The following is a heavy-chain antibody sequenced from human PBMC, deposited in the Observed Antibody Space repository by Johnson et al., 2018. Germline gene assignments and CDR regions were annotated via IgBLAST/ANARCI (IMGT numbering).Heavy chain of an antibody. CDR2: ISSSSSYI. Sequence: VQLVLSGGGLVKPGGSLRLSCAASGFTFSSYSMNWVRQAPGKGLEWVSSISSSSSYIYYADSVKGRFTISRDNAKNSLYLQRNSRGAGDTAVYYCARGPRPRFCSGGSCYENYGMDGWGQGTTVTVSS. V-gene: IGHV3-21*01. CDR3: ARGPRPRFCSGGSCYENYGMDG. D-gene: IGHD2-15*01. CDR1: GFTFSSYS. J-gene: IGHJ6*02.